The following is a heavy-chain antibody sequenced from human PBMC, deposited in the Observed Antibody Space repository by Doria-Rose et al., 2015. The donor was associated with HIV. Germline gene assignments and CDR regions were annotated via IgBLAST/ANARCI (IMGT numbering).Heavy chain of an antibody. J-gene: IGHJ4*02. V-gene: IGHV4-59*01. CDR1: SISTYY. D-gene: IGHD3-22*01. CDR3: ARGTFYDSSGYYPYFDY. CDR2: IYYSGST. Sequence: SISTYYWNWIRQPPGKGLEWIGYIYYSGSTNYNPSLKSRVTISVDTSKNQFSLKLSSVTAADTAVYYCARGTFYDSSGYYPYFDYWGQGTLVTASS.